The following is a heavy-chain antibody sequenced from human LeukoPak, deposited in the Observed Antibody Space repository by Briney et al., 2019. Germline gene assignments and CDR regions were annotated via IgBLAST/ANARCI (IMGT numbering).Heavy chain of an antibody. CDR2: IYPGDSDT. V-gene: IGHV5-51*01. Sequence: GESLKISCKGSGYTYTSYWIGWVRQMPGKCLEWMGIIYPGDSDTRYSPSFQGQVTISADKSISTAYLQWNSLKASDTAMYYCARLRPQDAFDIWGQGTMVSVSS. CDR3: ARLRPQDAFDI. CDR1: GYTYTSYW. J-gene: IGHJ3*02.